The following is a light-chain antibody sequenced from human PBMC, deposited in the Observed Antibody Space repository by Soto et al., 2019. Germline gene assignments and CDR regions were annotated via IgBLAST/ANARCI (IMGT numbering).Light chain of an antibody. Sequence: EIVLTQSPGTLSLSPGEWATLSCRASQSVSSSDLAWYQQKPGQAPRLLIYGASSRATGIPDRFSGSGSGTDFTLTISSLESEDFAVYYCQQYGTSPPYTFGQGTKLEIK. J-gene: IGKJ2*01. CDR3: QQYGTSPPYT. V-gene: IGKV3-20*01. CDR1: QSVSSSD. CDR2: GAS.